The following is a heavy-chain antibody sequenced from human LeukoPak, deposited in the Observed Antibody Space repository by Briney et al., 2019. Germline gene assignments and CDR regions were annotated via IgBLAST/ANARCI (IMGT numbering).Heavy chain of an antibody. Sequence: PGGSLRLSCAASGFTFSSYSMNWVRQAPGKGLEWVSSISSSSSYIYYADSAKGRFTISRDNAKNSLYLQMNSLRAEDTAVYYRARDRFRGVVVPAAVDYWGQGTLVTVSS. CDR2: ISSSSSYI. J-gene: IGHJ4*02. CDR1: GFTFSSYS. CDR3: ARDRFRGVVVPAAVDY. D-gene: IGHD2-2*01. V-gene: IGHV3-21*01.